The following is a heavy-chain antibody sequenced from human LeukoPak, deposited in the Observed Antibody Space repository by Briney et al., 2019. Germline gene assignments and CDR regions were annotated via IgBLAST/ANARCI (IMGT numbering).Heavy chain of an antibody. D-gene: IGHD2-21*02. CDR2: IYYSGST. V-gene: IGHV4-59*08. Sequence: PSETLSLTCTVSGGSISSCYWSWIRQSPGKGLEWIGYIYYSGSTNYNPSLKSRVTISVDTSKNQFSLNLSSVTAADTAVYYCARRPPLYCGGDCYSGYFDLWGRGTLVTVSS. CDR1: GGSISSCY. CDR3: ARRPPLYCGGDCYSGYFDL. J-gene: IGHJ2*01.